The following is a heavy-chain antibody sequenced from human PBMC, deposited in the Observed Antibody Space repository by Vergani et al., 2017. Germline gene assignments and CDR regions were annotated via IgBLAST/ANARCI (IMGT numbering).Heavy chain of an antibody. D-gene: IGHD2-15*01. Sequence: QVQLQQWGAGLLKPSETLSLTCAVYGGSFSGYYWSWIRQPPGKGLEWIGYIYYSGSTYYNPSLKSRVTISVDTCKNQFSLKLSSVTAADTAVYYCARARKDIVVVVAATRGYYFDYWGQGTLVTVSS. J-gene: IGHJ4*02. CDR1: GGSFSGYY. CDR3: ARARKDIVVVVAATRGYYFDY. V-gene: IGHV4-34*01. CDR2: IYYSGST.